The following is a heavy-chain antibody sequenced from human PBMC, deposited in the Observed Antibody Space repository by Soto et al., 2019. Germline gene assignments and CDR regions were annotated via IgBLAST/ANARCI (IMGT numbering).Heavy chain of an antibody. CDR3: ARDPSIAAAGINWFDP. CDR1: GFTFSSYG. V-gene: IGHV3-33*01. J-gene: IGHJ5*02. Sequence: QVQLVESGGGVVQPGRSLRLSCAASGFTFSSYGMHWVRQAPGKGLECVAVIWYDGSNKYYAESVKGRFTISRDNSKNTLYLQMNSLRAEDTAVYYCARDPSIAAAGINWFDPWGQGTLVTVSS. CDR2: IWYDGSNK. D-gene: IGHD6-13*01.